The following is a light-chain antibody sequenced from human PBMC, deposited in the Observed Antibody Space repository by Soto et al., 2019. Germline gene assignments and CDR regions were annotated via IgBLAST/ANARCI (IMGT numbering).Light chain of an antibody. V-gene: IGKV1-27*01. Sequence: DIHMTQSPSSLSASVGDRVAITCRASQDISNYLAWYQQKPGKVPELLIYGASTLRSGVPTRFSGSGSGTDFTLTISSLQPEDVATYYCQKYNNAPKKFGQGTRVEFK. CDR2: GAS. J-gene: IGKJ1*01. CDR1: QDISNY. CDR3: QKYNNAPKK.